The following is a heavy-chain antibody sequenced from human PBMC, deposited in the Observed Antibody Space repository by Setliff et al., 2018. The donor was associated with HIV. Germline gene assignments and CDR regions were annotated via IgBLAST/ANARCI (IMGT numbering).Heavy chain of an antibody. CDR1: GGSFSNSY. Sequence: SETLSLTCALYGGSFSNSYWSWIRQPPGKGLEWIGEISHSGGTNYSPSLKSRITISLDTSKNQFSLKLSSVTAADTAVYFCARDPYCSGDGCFRYYQHWGRGTLVTVSS. V-gene: IGHV4-34*01. D-gene: IGHD2-15*01. CDR2: ISHSGGT. J-gene: IGHJ1*01. CDR3: ARDPYCSGDGCFRYYQH.